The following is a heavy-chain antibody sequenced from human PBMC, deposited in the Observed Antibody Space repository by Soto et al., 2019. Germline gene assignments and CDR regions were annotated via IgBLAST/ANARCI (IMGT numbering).Heavy chain of an antibody. D-gene: IGHD3-16*02. CDR1: GGSVSSGGYS. J-gene: IGHJ5*02. CDR2: IYYSGST. Sequence: TLSLPLTVSGGSVSSGGYSWSGIRQHPGKGLEWIGYIYYSGSTYYNPSLKSRVTISVDTSKNQFSLKLSSVTAADTAVYYCARACYDYAWGSYRYYNWFDPWGQGTLVTVSS. CDR3: ARACYDYAWGSYRYYNWFDP. V-gene: IGHV4-31*02.